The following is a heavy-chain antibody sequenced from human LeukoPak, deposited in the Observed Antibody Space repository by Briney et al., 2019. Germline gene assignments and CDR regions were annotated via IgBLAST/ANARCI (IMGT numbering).Heavy chain of an antibody. CDR2: INWNGGST. D-gene: IGHD1-26*01. V-gene: IGHV3-20*04. CDR3: ARDSRPIVGATVDAFDI. J-gene: IGHJ3*02. CDR1: GFILDDYG. Sequence: GGALRLSCAASGFILDDYGMSWVRQAPGKGLEGVCGINWNGGSTGYADSLKGRFTISRDNSKNSLFLQVNSLRAEDTALYYCARDSRPIVGATVDAFDIWGQGTMVTVSS.